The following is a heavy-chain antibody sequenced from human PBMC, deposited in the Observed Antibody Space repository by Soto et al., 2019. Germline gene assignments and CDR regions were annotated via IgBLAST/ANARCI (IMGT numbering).Heavy chain of an antibody. CDR3: AGGNVYGDYDY. J-gene: IGHJ4*02. Sequence: PSETLSLTCTVSGGSISSYYWSWIRQPPGKGLEWIGYIYYSGSTNYNPALKSRVTIFVDTYKNHFFLKLSSVIAVDTAVYYCAGGNVYGDYDYWGQGTLVTVSS. CDR1: GGSISSYY. CDR2: IYYSGST. D-gene: IGHD4-17*01. V-gene: IGHV4-59*01.